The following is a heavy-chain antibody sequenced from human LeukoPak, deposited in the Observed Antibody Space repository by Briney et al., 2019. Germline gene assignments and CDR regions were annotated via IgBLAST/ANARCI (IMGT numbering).Heavy chain of an antibody. CDR1: GVSFSNYY. V-gene: IGHV4-34*01. CDR2: INHSGST. CDR3: SRGGIDLTTPFGDY. Sequence: SETLSLTCVVSGVSFSNYYWNWIRQTPGKGLEWIGEINHSGSTNYNPSLKSRVTMSVDMSKNQFSLTLNSLTAADTAVYFCSRGGIDLTTPFGDYWGQGTLVTVSS. J-gene: IGHJ4*02. D-gene: IGHD2-15*01.